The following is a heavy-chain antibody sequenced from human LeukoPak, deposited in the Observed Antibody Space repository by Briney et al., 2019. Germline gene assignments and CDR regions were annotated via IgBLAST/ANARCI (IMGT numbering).Heavy chain of an antibody. Sequence: PSETLSLTCAVYGGSFSGYYWSWIRQPPGEGLEWIGEINHSGSTNYNPSLKSRVTIAVDTSKNQFSLKLSSVTAADTAVYYCARARGYDRAFDIWGQGTMVTVSS. CDR1: GGSFSGYY. J-gene: IGHJ3*02. D-gene: IGHD5-12*01. CDR2: INHSGST. V-gene: IGHV4-34*01. CDR3: ARARGYDRAFDI.